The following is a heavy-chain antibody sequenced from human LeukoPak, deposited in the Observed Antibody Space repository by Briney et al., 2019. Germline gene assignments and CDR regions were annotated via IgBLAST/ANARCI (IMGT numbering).Heavy chain of an antibody. CDR2: ARYDGVNK. CDR3: ARGLDYALDY. Sequence: PGGSLRLSCAASRFTFSNYDVYWVRQAPGKGLEWVTFARYDGVNKNYPDSVKGRFTISRDKSKNTVYLQMNSLRPEDTAMYYCARGLDYALDYWGQGTLVTVSS. D-gene: IGHD4-17*01. J-gene: IGHJ4*02. CDR1: RFTFSNYD. V-gene: IGHV3-30*02.